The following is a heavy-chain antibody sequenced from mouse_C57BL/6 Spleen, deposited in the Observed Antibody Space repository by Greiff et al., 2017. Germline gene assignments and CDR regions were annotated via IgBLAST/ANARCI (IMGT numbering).Heavy chain of an antibody. J-gene: IGHJ4*01. CDR2: IDPSDSYT. CDR1: GYTFTSYW. D-gene: IGHD2-4*01. CDR3: ASYDYPYAMDY. V-gene: IGHV1-50*01. Sequence: QVQLQQPGAELVKPGASVKLSCKASGYTFTSYWMQWVKQRPGQGLEWIGEIDPSDSYTNYNQKFKGKATLTVDTSSSTAYLQLSSLTSEDSAVYYCASYDYPYAMDYWGQGTSVTVSS.